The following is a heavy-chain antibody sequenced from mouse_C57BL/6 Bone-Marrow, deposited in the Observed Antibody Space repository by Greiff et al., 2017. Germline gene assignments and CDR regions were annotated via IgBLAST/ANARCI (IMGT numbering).Heavy chain of an antibody. CDR2: FYPGSGSI. V-gene: IGHV1-62-2*01. Sequence: QVQLQHSGAELVKPGASVKLSCKASGYTFTEYTIHWVKQRSGQGLEWIGWFYPGSGSIKYHEKFKDKATLTADKSSSPVSMALSSLTSEDSAVYVCERHEEGAGCYWYFDVWGTGTTVTVSS. J-gene: IGHJ1*03. CDR1: GYTFTEYT. D-gene: IGHD3-3*01. CDR3: ERHEEGAGCYWYFDV.